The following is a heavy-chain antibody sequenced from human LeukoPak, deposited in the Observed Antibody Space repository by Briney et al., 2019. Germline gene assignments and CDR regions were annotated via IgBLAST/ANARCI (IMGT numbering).Heavy chain of an antibody. CDR1: GGSISSGDYY. Sequence: PSQTLSLTCTVSGGSISSGDYYWSWIRQPPGKGLEWIGSIYHSGSTYYNPSLKSRVTISVDTSKNQFSLKLSSVTAADTAVYYCAITKRAAAHEKWFDPWGQGTLVTVSS. CDR2: IYHSGST. J-gene: IGHJ5*02. D-gene: IGHD6-13*01. V-gene: IGHV4-30-2*03. CDR3: AITKRAAAHEKWFDP.